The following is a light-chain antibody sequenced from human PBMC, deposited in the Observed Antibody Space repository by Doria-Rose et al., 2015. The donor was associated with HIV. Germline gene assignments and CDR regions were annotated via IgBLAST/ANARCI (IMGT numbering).Light chain of an antibody. Sequence: DIQLTQSPDSLAVSLGERATINCKSSQSVFYSSNHRNYLAWYQQKPGRPPKLLIYWASTRESGVPDRFSGSGSGTDFTLTVSRLQAEDVAVYFCQQYYSTPCTFGQGTKVEIK. J-gene: IGKJ2*02. CDR1: QSVFYSSNHRNY. CDR3: QQYYSTPCT. V-gene: IGKV4-1*01. CDR2: WAS.